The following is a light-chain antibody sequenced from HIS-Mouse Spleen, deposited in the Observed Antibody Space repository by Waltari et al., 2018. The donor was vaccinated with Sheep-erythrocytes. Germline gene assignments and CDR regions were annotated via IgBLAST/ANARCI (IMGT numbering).Light chain of an antibody. CDR2: RNN. J-gene: IGLJ2*01. CDR1: SPNTRRHS. CDR3: AAWDDSLSGPV. V-gene: IGLV1-47*01. Sequence: SVLTQPSSASGTPGQRLTISFSGRSPNTRRHSPTWYQPLPGTAPKLLISRNNRRPSGVPDRFSGAKSGTSASLAISGLRSEDEADYYCAAWDDSLSGPVFGGGTKLTVL.